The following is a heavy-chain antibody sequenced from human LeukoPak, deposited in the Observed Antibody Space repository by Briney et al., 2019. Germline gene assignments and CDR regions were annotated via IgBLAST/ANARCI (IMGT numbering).Heavy chain of an antibody. V-gene: IGHV1-46*01. D-gene: IGHD1-7*01. CDR2: INPSGGST. Sequence: ASVKVSCKASGYTFTSYYMHWVRQAPGQGLEWMGIINPSGGSTSYAQKFQGRVTMTRDTSTSTVYMELSSLRSEDTAVYYCATMVGDWNSDYWGQGTLVTVSS. J-gene: IGHJ4*02. CDR1: GYTFTSYY. CDR3: ATMVGDWNSDY.